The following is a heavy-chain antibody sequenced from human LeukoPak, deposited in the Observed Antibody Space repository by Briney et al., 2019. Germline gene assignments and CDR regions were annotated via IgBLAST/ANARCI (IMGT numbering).Heavy chain of an antibody. D-gene: IGHD3-3*01. CDR1: GFTFSSCA. Sequence: SGGSLRLSCAASGFTFSSCAMNWVRQAPGKGLEWVSGISGSGDNTHHADSVKGRFTISRDNSKNTLYLHMNTLRAEDTAVYYCAKLLSGFWSYADYWGQGTLVTVSS. CDR3: AKLLSGFWSYADY. CDR2: ISGSGDNT. V-gene: IGHV3-23*01. J-gene: IGHJ4*02.